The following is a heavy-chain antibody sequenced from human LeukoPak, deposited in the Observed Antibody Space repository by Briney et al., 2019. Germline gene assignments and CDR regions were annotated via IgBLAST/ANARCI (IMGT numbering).Heavy chain of an antibody. CDR2: MNPNSGDT. CDR1: GYTFTGYC. V-gene: IGHV1-2*02. D-gene: IGHD3-3*01. J-gene: IGHJ4*02. Sequence: GASVKVSCKASGYTFTGYCIHWMRQAPGQGLEWMGWMNPNSGDTSYAQKFQGRVTMTRDTPISTAYMELSRLRSDDTAVYYCARDRFWYDFWSDQFDYWGQGTLVTVSS. CDR3: ARDRFWYDFWSDQFDY.